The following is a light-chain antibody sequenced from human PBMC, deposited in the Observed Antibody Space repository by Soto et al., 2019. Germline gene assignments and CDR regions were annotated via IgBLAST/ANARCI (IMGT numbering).Light chain of an antibody. Sequence: AIRMTQSPSSFSASTGDRVTITCRASQDISTSLAWYQQKPGKAPKLLIYSASSLQSGVPANFSGSGSGTDVTLTISRLQSEDFATYYCQQYYSYPYTFGQGTKVEIK. J-gene: IGKJ2*01. CDR3: QQYYSYPYT. CDR1: QDISTS. CDR2: SAS. V-gene: IGKV1-8*01.